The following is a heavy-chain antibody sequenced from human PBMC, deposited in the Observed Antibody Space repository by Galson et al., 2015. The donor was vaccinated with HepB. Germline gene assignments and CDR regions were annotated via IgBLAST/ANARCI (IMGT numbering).Heavy chain of an antibody. CDR2: IYSGGST. J-gene: IGHJ6*02. CDR3: ARDYGGSSSWSNYYYYGMDV. D-gene: IGHD6-13*01. Sequence: SLRLSCAASGFTVSSNYMSWVRQAPGKGLEWVSVIYSGGSTYYADSVKGRFTISRHNSKNTLYLQMNSLRAEDTAVYYCARDYGGSSSWSNYYYYGMDVWGQGTTVTVSS. V-gene: IGHV3-53*04. CDR1: GFTVSSNY.